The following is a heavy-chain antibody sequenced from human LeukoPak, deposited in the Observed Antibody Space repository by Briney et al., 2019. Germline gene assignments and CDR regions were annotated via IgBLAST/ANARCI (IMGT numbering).Heavy chain of an antibody. CDR3: ARVGYSYGRELDY. D-gene: IGHD5-18*01. V-gene: IGHV4-30-4*01. CDR2: IYYSGST. CDR1: GGSISSGDYY. Sequence: NPSQTLSLTCTVSGGSISSGDYYWSWLRQPPGKGLEWIGYIYYSGSTYYNPSLKSRVTISVDTSKNQFSLKLSSVTAADTAVYYCARVGYSYGRELDYWGQGTLVTVSS. J-gene: IGHJ4*02.